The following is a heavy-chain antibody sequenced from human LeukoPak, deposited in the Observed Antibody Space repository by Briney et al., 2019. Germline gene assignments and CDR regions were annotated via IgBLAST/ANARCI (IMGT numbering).Heavy chain of an antibody. CDR1: GFTVSSNY. CDR3: ARTTVTTNFKDAFDI. D-gene: IGHD4-17*01. CDR2: IYPGGST. J-gene: IGHJ3*02. Sequence: GGSLRLSCAASGFTVSSNYMSWVRQAPGKGLEWVSVIYPGGSTYYAGSVQGRFTVSRDNSKNTLYLQMNSLRDEDTAMYYCARTTVTTNFKDAFDIWGQGTVVTVSS. V-gene: IGHV3-53*01.